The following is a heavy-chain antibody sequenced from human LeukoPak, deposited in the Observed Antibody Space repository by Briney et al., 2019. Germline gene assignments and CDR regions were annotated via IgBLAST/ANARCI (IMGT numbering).Heavy chain of an antibody. CDR1: GFTFSSYA. J-gene: IGHJ4*02. Sequence: GRSLRLSCAASGFTFSSYAMSWVRQAPGKGLEWVSAISGSGGITYYADSVKGRFTISRDNSKNTLYLQMNSLRAEDTAVYYCAKDLTTTYYYDSSGYYSFDYWGQGTLVTVSS. V-gene: IGHV3-23*01. D-gene: IGHD3-22*01. CDR2: ISGSGGIT. CDR3: AKDLTTTYYYDSSGYYSFDY.